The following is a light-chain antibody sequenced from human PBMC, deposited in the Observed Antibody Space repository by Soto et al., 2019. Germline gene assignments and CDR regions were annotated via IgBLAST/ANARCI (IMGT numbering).Light chain of an antibody. V-gene: IGKV1-39*01. CDR2: AAS. Sequence: DIQMTQSPSSLSASVGDRVTITCRASQSISTYLNWYQQKPGKAPKLLIYAASTLQSGVPSRFSGSGSGTDFTLTISSLLPADFATYYCQQSYNTLPTFGQGTKVEIK. J-gene: IGKJ1*01. CDR1: QSISTY. CDR3: QQSYNTLPT.